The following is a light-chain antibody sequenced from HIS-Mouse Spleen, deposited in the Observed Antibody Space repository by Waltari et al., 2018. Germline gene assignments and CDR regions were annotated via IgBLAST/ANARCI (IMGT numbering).Light chain of an antibody. CDR3: SSYAGSNIYV. V-gene: IGLV2-8*01. Sequence: QSALTQPSSASGSPGQSVTIYCTGTSSDVGGYNYVSWYQQHPGKAPKLMIYEVSKRPSGVPDRFSGSKSGNTASLTVSGLQAEDEADYYCSSYAGSNIYVFGTGTKVTVL. J-gene: IGLJ1*01. CDR2: EVS. CDR1: SSDVGGYNY.